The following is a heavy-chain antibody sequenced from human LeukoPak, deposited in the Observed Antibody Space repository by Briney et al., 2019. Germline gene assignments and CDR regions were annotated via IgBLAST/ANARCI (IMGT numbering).Heavy chain of an antibody. CDR1: GFTFSYDS. CDR2: ISSSRSYI. Sequence: GGSLRLSCAASGFTFSYDSMTWVRQAPGKGLEWVSPISSSRSYIYYADSVKGRFTISRDNAKNSLYLQMNSLRAEDTAVYYCARDSGRYCSGGSCANWFAPWGQGTLVTVSS. D-gene: IGHD2-15*01. V-gene: IGHV3-21*01. J-gene: IGHJ5*02. CDR3: ARDSGRYCSGGSCANWFAP.